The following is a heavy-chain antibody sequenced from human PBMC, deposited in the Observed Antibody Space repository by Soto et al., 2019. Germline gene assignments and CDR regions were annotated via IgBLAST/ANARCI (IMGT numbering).Heavy chain of an antibody. V-gene: IGHV3-66*01. Sequence: EVQLVESGRGLVQPGGSLRLSCAASGLSVSNNYMSWVRQAPGKGLEWVSVIYSGGTTFYADSVKGRFIISRDISKNMLYLQMNSLRADDTAVYYCARDYRLMVGGAGFDYWGQGVLVTVSA. CDR2: IYSGGTT. J-gene: IGHJ4*02. D-gene: IGHD3-10*01. CDR1: GLSVSNNY. CDR3: ARDYRLMVGGAGFDY.